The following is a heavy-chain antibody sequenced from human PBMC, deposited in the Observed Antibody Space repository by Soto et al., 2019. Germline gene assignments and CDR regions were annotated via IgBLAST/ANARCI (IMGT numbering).Heavy chain of an antibody. Sequence: QVHLVQSGAEVKKPGASVKVSCKGSGYAFTTYGITWVRQAPGQGLEWMGWISAHNGNTNYAQKLQGRVTVTRDTSTSTAYLEHTRLRSHDTAVNSCARGRYGDYWGQGALVTVSS. V-gene: IGHV1-18*01. CDR2: ISAHNGNT. J-gene: IGHJ4*02. D-gene: IGHD1-1*01. CDR1: GYAFTTYG. CDR3: ARGRYGDY.